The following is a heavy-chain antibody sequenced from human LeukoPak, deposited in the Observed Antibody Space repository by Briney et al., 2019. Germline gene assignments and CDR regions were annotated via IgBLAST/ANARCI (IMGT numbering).Heavy chain of an antibody. J-gene: IGHJ4*02. V-gene: IGHV3-30*18. Sequence: GGSLRLSCAASGFTFSSYSMNWVRQAPGKGLEWVAVISYDGSNKYYADSVKGRFTISRDNSKNTLYLQMNSLRAEDTAVYYCAKDLNYYGSGIRSSIDYWGQGTLVTVSS. CDR3: AKDLNYYGSGIRSSIDY. CDR2: ISYDGSNK. CDR1: GFTFSSYS. D-gene: IGHD3-10*01.